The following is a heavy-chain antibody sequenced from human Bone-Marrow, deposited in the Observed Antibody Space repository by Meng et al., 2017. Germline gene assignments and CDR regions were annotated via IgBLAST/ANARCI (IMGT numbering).Heavy chain of an antibody. J-gene: IGHJ4*02. D-gene: IGHD3-9*01. Sequence: GESLKISCAASGFTFSSYTMNWVRQAPGKGLEWVSSISSSSGSIYYADSVKGRFTISRDNAKNSLYLQMNSLRAEDTAVYFCARDRYDYGEYWGQGTLVTVSS. V-gene: IGHV3-21*01. CDR1: GFTFSSYT. CDR2: ISSSSGSI. CDR3: ARDRYDYGEY.